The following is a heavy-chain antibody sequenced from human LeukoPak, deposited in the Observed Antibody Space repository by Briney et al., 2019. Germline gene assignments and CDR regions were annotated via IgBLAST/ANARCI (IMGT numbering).Heavy chain of an antibody. CDR2: IWYDGSNK. V-gene: IGHV3-33*01. CDR1: GFTFSSYG. Sequence: PGGSLRLSCAASGFTFSSYGMHWVRQAPGKGLEWVAVIWYDGSNKYYADSVKGRFTISRDNSKNTLYLQMNSLRAEDTAVYYCARDGGATMVRGVATYDSWGQGTLVTVSS. D-gene: IGHD3-10*01. CDR3: ARDGGATMVRGVATYDS. J-gene: IGHJ4*02.